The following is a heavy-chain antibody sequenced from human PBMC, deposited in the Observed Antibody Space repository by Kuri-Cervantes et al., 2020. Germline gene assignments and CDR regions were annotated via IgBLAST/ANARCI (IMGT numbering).Heavy chain of an antibody. CDR3: ARVELMAPGPFDS. CDR2: INWNGGGI. V-gene: IGHV3-9*01. J-gene: IGHJ4*02. Sequence: SLKISCAASGFTFDDYAMHWVRQVPGKGLEWVSGINWNGGGIDYADSVKGRFTTSRDNAQNSLYLQMNSLRPEDTAIYYCARVELMAPGPFDSWGQGTLVTVSS. CDR1: GFTFDDYA. D-gene: IGHD5-24*01.